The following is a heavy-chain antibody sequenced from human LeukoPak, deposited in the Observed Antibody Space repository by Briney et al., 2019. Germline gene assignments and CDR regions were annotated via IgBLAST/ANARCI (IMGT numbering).Heavy chain of an antibody. Sequence: GGSLRLSCTASGFTFSSYAMHWVRQAPGKGLEWVAVISYDGSNKYYADSVKGRFTISRDNSKNTLYLQMNSLRAEDTAVYYCAKDLVDIVVVPAANDAFDIWGQGTMVTVSS. CDR1: GFTFSSYA. CDR3: AKDLVDIVVVPAANDAFDI. V-gene: IGHV3-30-3*01. CDR2: ISYDGSNK. D-gene: IGHD2-2*01. J-gene: IGHJ3*02.